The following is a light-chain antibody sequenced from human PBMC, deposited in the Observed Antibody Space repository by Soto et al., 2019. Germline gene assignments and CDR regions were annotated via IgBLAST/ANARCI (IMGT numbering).Light chain of an antibody. CDR1: QSVSTN. V-gene: IGKV3-15*01. CDR3: QQYNNWPPVT. CDR2: GAA. J-gene: IGKJ5*01. Sequence: ETVMTQSPATLSVSPGERATLSCRASQSVSTNLAWYQQKPGQAPRLLIYGAATRATGIPARFSGSGSGTEFTLTISSLQSEDFAVYYCQQYNNWPPVTFGQGTRLEIK.